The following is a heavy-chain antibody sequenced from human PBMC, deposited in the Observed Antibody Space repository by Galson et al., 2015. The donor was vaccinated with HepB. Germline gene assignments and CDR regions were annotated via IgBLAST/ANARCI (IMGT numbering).Heavy chain of an antibody. D-gene: IGHD3-3*01. CDR1: GDTFSSYA. Sequence: CKASGDTFSSYAISWVRQAPGQGLEWMGGVIPIFAKAKYALKFQGRVTITADKSTNTAFMELSSLRSEDTAVCYCASANDFWSGYRDAGTSRWFDSWGQGTLVTVSS. CDR3: ASANDFWSGYRDAGTSRWFDS. J-gene: IGHJ5*01. V-gene: IGHV1-69*06. CDR2: VIPIFAKA.